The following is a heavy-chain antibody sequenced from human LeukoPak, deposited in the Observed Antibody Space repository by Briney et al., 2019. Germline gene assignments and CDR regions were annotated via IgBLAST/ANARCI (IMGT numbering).Heavy chain of an antibody. CDR3: ASPYYYGSGRTGDY. CDR2: SYHSGST. Sequence: SETLSLTCAVSGGSISSSNWWSWVRQPPGKGLEWIGESYHSGSTNYNPSLKSRVTISVDKSKTQFSLKLSSVTFAATAVYYCASPYYYGSGRTGDYWGQGTLVTVSS. CDR1: GGSISSSNW. J-gene: IGHJ4*02. V-gene: IGHV4-4*02. D-gene: IGHD3-10*01.